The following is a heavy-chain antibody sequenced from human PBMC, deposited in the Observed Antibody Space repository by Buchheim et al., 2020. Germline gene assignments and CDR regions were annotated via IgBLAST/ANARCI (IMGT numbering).Heavy chain of an antibody. CDR3: AKALRNWYFDL. J-gene: IGHJ2*01. CDR1: GFTFSSYD. Sequence: EVQLLESGGGLVQPGGSLRLSCAASGFTFSSYDVVWVRQAPGEGLEWVSAVSSDGSGTTHADSVKGRFTGSRDNSKSTLHLQMSSLRADDTAVYYCAKALRNWYFDLWGRGTL. V-gene: IGHV3-23*01. D-gene: IGHD2-21*02. CDR2: VSSDGSGT.